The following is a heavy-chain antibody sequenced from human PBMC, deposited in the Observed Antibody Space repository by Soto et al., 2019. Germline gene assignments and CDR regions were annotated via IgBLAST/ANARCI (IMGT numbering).Heavy chain of an antibody. J-gene: IGHJ4*02. CDR3: ARSTDRYYFDY. CDR2: INPSNGNT. V-gene: IGHV1-18*01. CDR1: GYTFTSYG. Sequence: ASVKVSCKASGYTFTSYGISWVRQAPGQGLEWMGLINPSNGNTNSAQKFQARVTMTTGTSPRTVDLDLSSLRSDDTAVYYCARSTDRYYFDYWGQGTLVTVSS. D-gene: IGHD1-1*01.